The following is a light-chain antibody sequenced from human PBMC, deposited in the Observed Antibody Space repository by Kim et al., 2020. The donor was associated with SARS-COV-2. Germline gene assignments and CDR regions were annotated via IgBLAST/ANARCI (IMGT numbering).Light chain of an antibody. Sequence: QSVTISCTGTSSDVGAYKYVSWYQPHPGKAPELMIFDVSERPSGISNRFSGSKSGNTASLSISGLQAEDEADYYCSSYARSRSYVFGTGTKVTVL. CDR2: DVS. J-gene: IGLJ1*01. CDR3: SSYARSRSYV. V-gene: IGLV2-14*04. CDR1: SSDVGAYKY.